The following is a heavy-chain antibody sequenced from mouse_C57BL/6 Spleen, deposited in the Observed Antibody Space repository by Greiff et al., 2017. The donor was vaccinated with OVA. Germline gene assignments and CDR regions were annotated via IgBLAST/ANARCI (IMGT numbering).Heavy chain of an antibody. V-gene: IGHV1-52*01. CDR3: ARVNYYGSSYVEGYFDV. Sequence: VQLQQPGAELVRPGSSVKLSCKASGYTFTSYWMHWVKQRPIQGLEWIGSIDPSDSETHYNQKFKDKATLTVDKSSSTAYMQLSSLTSEDSAVYYCARVNYYGSSYVEGYFDVWGTGTTVTVSS. CDR2: IDPSDSET. J-gene: IGHJ1*03. D-gene: IGHD1-1*01. CDR1: GYTFTSYW.